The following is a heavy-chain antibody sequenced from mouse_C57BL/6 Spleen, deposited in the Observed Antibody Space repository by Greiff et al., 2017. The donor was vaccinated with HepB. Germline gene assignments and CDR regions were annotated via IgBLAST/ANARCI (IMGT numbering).Heavy chain of an antibody. Sequence: EVMLVESGGGLVKPGGSLKLSCAASGFTFSSYAMSWVRQTPEKRLEWVATISDGGSYTYYPDNVKGRFTISRDNAKNNLYLQMSHLKSEDTAMYYCARGRTYYSKINWYFDVWGTGTTVTVSS. CDR2: ISDGGSYT. D-gene: IGHD2-5*01. CDR1: GFTFSSYA. CDR3: ARGRTYYSKINWYFDV. V-gene: IGHV5-4*03. J-gene: IGHJ1*03.